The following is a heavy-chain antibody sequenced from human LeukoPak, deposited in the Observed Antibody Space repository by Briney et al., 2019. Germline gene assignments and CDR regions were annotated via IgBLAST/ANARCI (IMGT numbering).Heavy chain of an antibody. CDR3: AKVGLELRGYFDY. J-gene: IGHJ4*02. CDR1: GFIFSSYA. D-gene: IGHD1-7*01. V-gene: IGHV3-23*01. Sequence: GGSLRLPCAASGFIFSSYAMSWVRQAPGKGLEWVSAISGSGGSTYYADSVKGRFTISRGNSKNTLYLQMNSLRAEDTAVYYCAKVGLELRGYFDYWGQGTLVTVSS. CDR2: ISGSGGST.